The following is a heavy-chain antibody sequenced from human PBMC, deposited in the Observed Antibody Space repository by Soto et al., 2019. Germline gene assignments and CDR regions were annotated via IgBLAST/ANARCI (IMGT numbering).Heavy chain of an antibody. V-gene: IGHV5-51*01. CDR3: ARQGDMAATPADAFDI. J-gene: IGHJ3*02. CDR1: GYSFTSYW. Sequence: PGESLKISCKGSGYSFTSYWIGWVRQMPGKGLEWMGIIYPGDSDTRYSPSFQGQVTISVDKSITTAYLQWSSLEASDSAMYYCARQGDMAATPADAFDIWGQGTMVTVSS. CDR2: IYPGDSDT. D-gene: IGHD3-16*01.